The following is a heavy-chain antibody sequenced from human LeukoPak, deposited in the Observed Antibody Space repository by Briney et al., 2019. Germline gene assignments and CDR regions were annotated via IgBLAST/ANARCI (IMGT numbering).Heavy chain of an antibody. V-gene: IGHV1-2*02. J-gene: IGHJ4*02. Sequence: ASVKVSCKASGYTLTGYYMHWVRQAPGQGLEWMGWINPNSGGTNYAQKFQGRVTMTRDTSISTAYMELSRLRSDDTAVYYCARETGSSVVAATSNDYWGQGTLVTVPS. CDR3: ARETGSSVVAATSNDY. CDR2: INPNSGGT. D-gene: IGHD2-15*01. CDR1: GYTLTGYY.